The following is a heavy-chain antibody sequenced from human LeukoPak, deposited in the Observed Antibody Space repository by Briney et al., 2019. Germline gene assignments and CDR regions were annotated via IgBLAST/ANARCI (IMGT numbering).Heavy chain of an antibody. V-gene: IGHV3-23*01. J-gene: IGHJ4*02. CDR2: ISGSGGST. Sequence: PGGSLRLSCAASGFTFSSYAMSWVRQAPGKGLEWVSAISGSGGSTYYADSVRGRFTISRDNSKNTLYLQMNSLRAEDTAVYYCATVANYYDSSGYLFDYWGQGTLVTVSS. D-gene: IGHD3-22*01. CDR1: GFTFSSYA. CDR3: ATVANYYDSSGYLFDY.